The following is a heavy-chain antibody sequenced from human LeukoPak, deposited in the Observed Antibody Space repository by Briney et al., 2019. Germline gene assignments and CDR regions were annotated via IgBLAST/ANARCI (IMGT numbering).Heavy chain of an antibody. CDR2: MNPNSGNT. CDR3: AVPEGSAPGFDY. J-gene: IGHJ4*02. CDR1: GYTFTSYD. V-gene: IGHV1-8*02. Sequence: ASVTVSRKASGYTFTSYDINWVRQATGQGLEWMGWMNPNSGNTGYAQKFQGRVTMTRNTSISTAYMELSSLRSEDTAVYYCAVPEGSAPGFDYWGQGTLVTVSS. D-gene: IGHD1-26*01.